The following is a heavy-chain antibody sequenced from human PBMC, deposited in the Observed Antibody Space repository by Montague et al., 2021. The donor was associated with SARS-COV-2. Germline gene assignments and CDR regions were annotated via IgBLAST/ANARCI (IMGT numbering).Heavy chain of an antibody. D-gene: IGHD3-10*01. CDR1: GFTFSNAW. V-gene: IGHV3-20*04. Sequence: SLRLSCAASGFTFSNAWMGWVRQAPGKGLEWVSSTSWDGGVKGYADSVKGRFTISRDNARNSLYLQMNGLRPDDTAFYYCAKGRHGSGTYYSDSWGQGTLVTVSS. J-gene: IGHJ4*02. CDR3: AKGRHGSGTYYSDS. CDR2: TSWDGGVK.